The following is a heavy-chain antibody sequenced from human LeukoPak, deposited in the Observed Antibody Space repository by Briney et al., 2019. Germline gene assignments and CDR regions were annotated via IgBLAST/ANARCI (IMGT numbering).Heavy chain of an antibody. CDR3: ARDVPAALDY. J-gene: IGHJ4*02. V-gene: IGHV1-3*01. D-gene: IGHD2-2*01. Sequence: KFQGRVTITRGTSASTAYMELSSPRSEDTAVYYCARDVPAALDYWGQGTLVTVSS.